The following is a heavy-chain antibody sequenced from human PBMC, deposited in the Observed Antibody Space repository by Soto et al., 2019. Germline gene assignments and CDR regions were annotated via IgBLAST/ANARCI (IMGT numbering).Heavy chain of an antibody. V-gene: IGHV4-59*11. CDR2: IYSTGSA. CDR3: VRSGHTFAGVV. D-gene: IGHD3-16*01. J-gene: IGHJ4*02. CDR1: GASISNHY. Sequence: SETLSLTCTVSGASISNHYGSWIRQPPGKALEWIGYIYSTGSATYNPSLKSRVTISVDTSNNQFSLKLTSVTAADTAVYYCVRSGHTFAGVVWGLGTLVTVSS.